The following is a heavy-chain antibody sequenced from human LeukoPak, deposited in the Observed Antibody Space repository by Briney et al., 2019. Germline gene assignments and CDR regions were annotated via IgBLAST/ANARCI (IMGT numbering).Heavy chain of an antibody. J-gene: IGHJ3*02. CDR2: INPSGGST. Sequence: ASVKVSCKASGYTFTSYYMHWVRQAPGQGLEWMGIINPSGGSTSYAQKFQGRVTMTRDMSTSTVYMELSSLRSEDTAVYYCASQATGSSGPHDAFDIWGQGTMVTVSS. D-gene: IGHD3-22*01. CDR3: ASQATGSSGPHDAFDI. V-gene: IGHV1-46*01. CDR1: GYTFTSYY.